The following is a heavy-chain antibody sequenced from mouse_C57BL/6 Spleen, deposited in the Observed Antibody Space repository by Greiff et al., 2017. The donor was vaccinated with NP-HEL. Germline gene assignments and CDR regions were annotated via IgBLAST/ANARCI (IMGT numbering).Heavy chain of an antibody. CDR1: GYTFTEYT. J-gene: IGHJ2*01. V-gene: IGHV1-62-2*01. CDR2: FYPGSGSI. Sequence: QVQLKESGAELAKPGASVKLSCKASGYTFTEYTIHWVKQRSGQGLEWIGWFYPGSGSIKYNEKFKDKATLTADKSSSTVNMELSRLTSEASAVYFCARHEQGGYCYNFDYWGQGTTLTVSS. D-gene: IGHD3-2*02. CDR3: ARHEQGGYCYNFDY.